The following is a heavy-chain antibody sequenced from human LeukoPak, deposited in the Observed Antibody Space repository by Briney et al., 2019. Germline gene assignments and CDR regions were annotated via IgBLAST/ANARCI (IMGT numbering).Heavy chain of an antibody. D-gene: IGHD6-19*01. CDR2: IKQDGSEK. Sequence: GGSLRLSRAASGFTLSSYWMSWVRQAPGKGLEWVANIKQDGSEKYYVDSVKGRFTISRDNAKNSLYLQMNSLRAEDTAVYYCARVPDSSGWYFDYWGQGTLVTVSS. V-gene: IGHV3-7*01. J-gene: IGHJ4*02. CDR1: GFTLSSYW. CDR3: ARVPDSSGWYFDY.